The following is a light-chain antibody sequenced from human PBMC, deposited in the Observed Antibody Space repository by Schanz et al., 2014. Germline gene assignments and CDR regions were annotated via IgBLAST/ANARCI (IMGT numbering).Light chain of an antibody. Sequence: EIVLTQSPVTLSVSPGDTATLSCRASQSVDRNFAWYQQKPGQAPRLLIYGASTRATGIPDRFSGSGSGTDFTLTISRLEPEDFAVFYCQQYHTSPYTFGQGTKLEIK. J-gene: IGKJ2*01. CDR1: QSVDRN. CDR3: QQYHTSPYT. CDR2: GAS. V-gene: IGKV3-20*01.